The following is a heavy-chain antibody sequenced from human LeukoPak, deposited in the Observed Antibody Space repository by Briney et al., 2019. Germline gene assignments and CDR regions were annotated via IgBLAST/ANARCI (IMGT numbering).Heavy chain of an antibody. CDR3: ARGSSSSWPYWYFDL. J-gene: IGHJ2*01. CDR1: GGTFGSYA. D-gene: IGHD6-13*01. CDR2: IIPILGIA. V-gene: IGHV1-69*04. Sequence: ASVKVSSKASGGTFGSYAISWVRQAPGQGLEWMGRIIPILGIANYAQKFQGRVTITADKSTSTAYMELTSLRSEDTAVYYCARGSSSSWPYWYFDLWGRGTLVTVSS.